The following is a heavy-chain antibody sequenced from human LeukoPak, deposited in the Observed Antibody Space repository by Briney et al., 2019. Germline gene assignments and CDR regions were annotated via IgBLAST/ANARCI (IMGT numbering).Heavy chain of an antibody. CDR2: IYHTGST. V-gene: IGHV4-38-2*02. CDR3: ARLTGYGAFDI. Sequence: SETLSLTCTVSGFSISSGYFWVWIRQPPGKGLEWIGNIYHTGSTYYNPSLKSRLTILVDTSKSQFSPKLSSVTAADTAVFYCARLTGYGAFDIWGQGTMVTVSS. J-gene: IGHJ3*02. D-gene: IGHD2-15*01. CDR1: GFSISSGYF.